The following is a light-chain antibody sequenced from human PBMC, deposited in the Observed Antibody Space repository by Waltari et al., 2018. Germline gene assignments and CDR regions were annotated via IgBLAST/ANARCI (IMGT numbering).Light chain of an antibody. Sequence: DIQMTQSPSSLSASVGDRVTITCRASQSITGNLNWYQQKQGKAHKLLIYAASSLQSGVPSRFSGSGSGTDFTLTISSLQPEDRATYYCQQSHSAPRTFGQGTKLEIK. J-gene: IGKJ2*01. V-gene: IGKV1-39*01. CDR3: QQSHSAPRT. CDR2: AAS. CDR1: QSITGN.